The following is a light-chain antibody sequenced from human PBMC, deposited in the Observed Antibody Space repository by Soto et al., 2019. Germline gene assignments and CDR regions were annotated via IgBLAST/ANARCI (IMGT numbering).Light chain of an antibody. CDR3: QQADSFPWT. CDR2: GAS. J-gene: IGKJ1*01. Sequence: EIVLTQSPGILSLSPGERATLSCRASQSVSNDFLAWYQQKPGQAPRLLIYGASTRATDVPDRFSGSGSGADFALTISRLEPEDFAIYYCQQADSFPWTFGQGTRVEIK. V-gene: IGKV3-20*01. CDR1: QSVSNDF.